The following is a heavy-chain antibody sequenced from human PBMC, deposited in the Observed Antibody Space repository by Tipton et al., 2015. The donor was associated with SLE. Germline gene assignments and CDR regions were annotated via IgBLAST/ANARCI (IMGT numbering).Heavy chain of an antibody. CDR3: ARGRLASYYYYYGMDV. CDR1: GGSISSGSYY. CDR2: IYYSGST. Sequence: TLSLTCTVSGGSISSGSYYWGWIRQPPGKGLEWIGSIYYSGSTYYNPSLKSRVTISVDTSKNQFSLKLSSVTAADTAVYYCARGRLASYYYYYGMDVWGQGTTVTVSS. D-gene: IGHD3-3*02. J-gene: IGHJ6*02. V-gene: IGHV4-39*07.